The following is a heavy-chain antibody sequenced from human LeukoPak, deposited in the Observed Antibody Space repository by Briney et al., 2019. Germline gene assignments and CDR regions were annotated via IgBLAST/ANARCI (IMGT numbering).Heavy chain of an antibody. J-gene: IGHJ4*02. D-gene: IGHD3-3*01. CDR1: GFTFSSYA. Sequence: GGSLRLSCAASGFTFSSYAMHWVRQAPGKGLEWVAVISYDGSNKYYADSVKGRFTISRDNSKNTLCLQMNSLRAEDTAVYYCARGQRFLEWLSDYWGQGTLVTVSS. V-gene: IGHV3-30-3*01. CDR3: ARGQRFLEWLSDY. CDR2: ISYDGSNK.